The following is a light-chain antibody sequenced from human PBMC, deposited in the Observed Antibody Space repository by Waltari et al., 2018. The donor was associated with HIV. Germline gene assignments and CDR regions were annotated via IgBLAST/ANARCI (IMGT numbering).Light chain of an antibody. CDR2: EVS. Sequence: QSALTQPPSASGSPGQSVTISCTGTSSDVGGYNYVSWYQQHPGKAPKLMIYEVSMRPSGVPDRVFGSKSGTTAALTVSGLQAEDDADYYCSSYAGSNNLVFGGGTKLTVL. CDR1: SSDVGGYNY. V-gene: IGLV2-8*01. J-gene: IGLJ3*02. CDR3: SSYAGSNNLV.